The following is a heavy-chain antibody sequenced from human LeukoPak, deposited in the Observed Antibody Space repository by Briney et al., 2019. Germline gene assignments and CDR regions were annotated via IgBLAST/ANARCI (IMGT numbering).Heavy chain of an antibody. V-gene: IGHV4-38-2*02. CDR2: IYHSGTT. D-gene: IGHD3-22*01. CDR1: NYSITSGYF. Sequence: SETLSLTCAVSNYSITSGYFWGWIRQPPGKGLYWIASIYHSGTTYYNPSLRNRVTLFVDTSKNKFSLKLTSLTAADTAVYYCARDGVFHDSDGYSFDYWGQGTLVTVSS. J-gene: IGHJ4*02. CDR3: ARDGVFHDSDGYSFDY.